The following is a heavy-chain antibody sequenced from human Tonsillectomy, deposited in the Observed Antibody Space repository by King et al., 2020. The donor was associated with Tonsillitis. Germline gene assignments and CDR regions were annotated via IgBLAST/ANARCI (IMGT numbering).Heavy chain of an antibody. J-gene: IGHJ6*02. V-gene: IGHV3-30*18. CDR2: ISYDGSNK. D-gene: IGHD3-9*01. Sequence: VQLMESGGGVVQPGRSLRLSCAASGFTFSKYGMHWVRQAPGKGLEWVAVISYDGSNKYYADSVKGRFTISRDNSKNTLNLQMNSLRAEDTAVYYCAKDRGITIFPFGMDVWGQGTTVTVSS. CDR1: GFTFSKYG. CDR3: AKDRGITIFPFGMDV.